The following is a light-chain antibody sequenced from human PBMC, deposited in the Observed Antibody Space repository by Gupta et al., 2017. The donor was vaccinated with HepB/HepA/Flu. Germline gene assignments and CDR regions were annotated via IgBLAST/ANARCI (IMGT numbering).Light chain of an antibody. CDR3: QQVLSFPIT. V-gene: IGKV1-12*01. Sequence: DIQMTQSPSSVSASVGDTVTITCRASQGIRSWLAWYQQKPGKAPKLLIYTASSLQSEVPSRFSGSGSGADFTLTISSLLPEDIATYYFQQVLSFPITFGGWTKVDMK. CDR1: QGIRSW. J-gene: IGKJ4*01. CDR2: TAS.